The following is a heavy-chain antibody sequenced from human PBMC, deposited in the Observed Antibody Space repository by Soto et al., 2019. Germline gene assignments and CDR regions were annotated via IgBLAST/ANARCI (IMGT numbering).Heavy chain of an antibody. CDR3: ARDNGYSGYDRYYGMDV. V-gene: IGHV3-33*01. D-gene: IGHD5-12*01. CDR1: GFTFSSYG. J-gene: IGHJ6*02. CDR2: IWYDGSNK. Sequence: PGGSLRLSCAASGFTFSSYGMHWVRQAPGKGLEWVAVIWYDGSNKYYADSVKGRFTISRDNSKNTLYLQMNSLRAEDTAVYYCARDNGYSGYDRYYGMDVWGQGTTVTLSS.